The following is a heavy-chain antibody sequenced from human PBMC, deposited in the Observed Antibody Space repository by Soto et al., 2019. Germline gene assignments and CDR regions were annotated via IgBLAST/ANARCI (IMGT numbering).Heavy chain of an antibody. CDR1: GLTLSNYG. Sequence: GGSLRLSCAASGLTLSNYGMNWVRQAPGKGPEWISYLSNSVVEYAESVKGRFTISRDTAQNSLYLQMNSLRDADTAVYYCATWGKYYDRSGDFYFDYWGQGTAVTVSS. J-gene: IGHJ4*02. CDR2: LSNSVV. V-gene: IGHV3-48*02. CDR3: ATWGKYYDRSGDFYFDY. D-gene: IGHD3-22*01.